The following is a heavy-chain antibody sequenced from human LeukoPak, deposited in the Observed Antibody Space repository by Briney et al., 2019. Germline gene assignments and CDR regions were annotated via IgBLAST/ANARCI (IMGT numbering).Heavy chain of an antibody. Sequence: GASVKVSCKVSGYTLTELSMHWVRQAPGKGLEWMGGFDPEDGETIYAQKFQGRVTMTEDTSTSTVYMELSSLRSEDTAVYYCARDPHYGSGSYFFDYWGQGTLVTVSS. D-gene: IGHD3-10*01. CDR2: FDPEDGET. J-gene: IGHJ4*02. V-gene: IGHV1-24*01. CDR1: GYTLTELS. CDR3: ARDPHYGSGSYFFDY.